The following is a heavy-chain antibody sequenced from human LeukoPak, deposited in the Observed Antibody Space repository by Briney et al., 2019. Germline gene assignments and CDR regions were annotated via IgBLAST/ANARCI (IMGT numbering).Heavy chain of an antibody. D-gene: IGHD5-12*01. V-gene: IGHV3-23*01. CDR1: GFTFSSYA. J-gene: IGHJ4*02. CDR2: ISGSGGNT. Sequence: GGSLRLSCAASGFTFSSYAMSWVRQATGKGLEWVSGISGSGGNTYYADSVKGRFTISRDNSKNTLYLQMNSLRGEDTAVYYCAKQVAYGGYSPIDYWGQGTLDTVSS. CDR3: AKQVAYGGYSPIDY.